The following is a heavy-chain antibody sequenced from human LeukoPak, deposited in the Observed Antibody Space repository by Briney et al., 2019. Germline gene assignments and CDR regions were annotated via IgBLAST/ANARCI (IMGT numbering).Heavy chain of an antibody. D-gene: IGHD2-2*01. CDR3: ARESGRPGYCSSTSCPSYNWFDP. J-gene: IGHJ5*02. CDR2: IYTSGST. V-gene: IGHV4-4*07. Sequence: PSETLSLTCTVSGGSISSYYWSWIRQPAGKGLEWIGRIYTSGSTNYNPSLKSRVTMSVDTSKNQFSLKLSSVTAADTAVYYCARESGRPGYCSSTSCPSYNWFDPWGQGTLVTVSS. CDR1: GGSISSYY.